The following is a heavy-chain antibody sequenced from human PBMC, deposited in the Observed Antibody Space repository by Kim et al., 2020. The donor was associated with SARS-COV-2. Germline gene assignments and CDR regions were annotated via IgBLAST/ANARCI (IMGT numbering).Heavy chain of an antibody. Sequence: SETLSLTCTVSGASIGNGDYYWVWIRQPPGKGLEWIGYIHYSGTYYNPSLKSRVTISVDTSKTQFSLNLSSVTAADTAVYYCAREASFSSGIYYYYYMDV. CDR1: GASIGNGDYY. V-gene: IGHV4-30-4*01. CDR3: AREASFSSGIYYYYYMDV. D-gene: IGHD3-10*01. J-gene: IGHJ6*03. CDR2: IHYSGT.